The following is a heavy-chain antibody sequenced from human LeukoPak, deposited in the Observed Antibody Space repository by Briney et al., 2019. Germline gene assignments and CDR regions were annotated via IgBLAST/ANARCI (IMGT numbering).Heavy chain of an antibody. D-gene: IGHD6-13*01. Sequence: KPSGTLSLTCAVSGGSISSSKWWSWVRQPPGKGLEWIGEIYHSGSTNYNPSLKSRVTISVDTSKNQFSLKLSSVTAADTAVYYCARVIAAAGTGVNWFDPWGQGTLVTVSS. CDR2: IYHSGST. J-gene: IGHJ5*02. V-gene: IGHV4-4*02. CDR1: GGSISSSKW. CDR3: ARVIAAAGTGVNWFDP.